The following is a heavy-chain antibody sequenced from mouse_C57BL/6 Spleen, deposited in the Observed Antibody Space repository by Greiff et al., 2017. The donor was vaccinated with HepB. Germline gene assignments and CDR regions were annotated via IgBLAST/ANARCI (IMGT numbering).Heavy chain of an antibody. Sequence: EVQLVESGGGLVKPGGSLKLSCAASGFTFSSYAMSWVRQTPEKRLEWVATISDGGSYTYYPDNVKGRFTISRDNAKNNLYLQMSHLKSEDTAMYYCARDGVYYGSFDYWGQGTTLTVSS. J-gene: IGHJ2*01. D-gene: IGHD1-1*01. V-gene: IGHV5-4*01. CDR2: ISDGGSYT. CDR1: GFTFSSYA. CDR3: ARDGVYYGSFDY.